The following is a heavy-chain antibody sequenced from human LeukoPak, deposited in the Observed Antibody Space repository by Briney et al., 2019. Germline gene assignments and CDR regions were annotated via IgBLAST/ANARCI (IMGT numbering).Heavy chain of an antibody. D-gene: IGHD6-13*01. V-gene: IGHV3-11*01. Sequence: GGSLRLSCAASGFTFSDYYMSWIRQAPGKGLEWLSYISSSGNIIYYTDSVKGRFTISRDNAKNSLYLQMNSLRAEDTAIYYCARDRTAAGTISDYWGQGTLATVSS. CDR2: ISSSGNII. J-gene: IGHJ4*02. CDR1: GFTFSDYY. CDR3: ARDRTAAGTISDY.